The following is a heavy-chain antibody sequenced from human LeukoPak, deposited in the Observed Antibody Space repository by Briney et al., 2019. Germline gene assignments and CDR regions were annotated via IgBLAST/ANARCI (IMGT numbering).Heavy chain of an antibody. CDR1: GFTFSYYG. CDR3: AKRPSGYYYDHFDY. Sequence: GGSLRLSCAASGFTFSYYGMSWVRQAPGKGLEWVSSISGSGDATYYADSVKGRFTISRDSSKNTLYLQMNSLRAEDTAVYYCAKRPSGYYYDHFDYWGQGTLVTVSS. V-gene: IGHV3-23*01. D-gene: IGHD3-22*01. CDR2: ISGSGDAT. J-gene: IGHJ4*02.